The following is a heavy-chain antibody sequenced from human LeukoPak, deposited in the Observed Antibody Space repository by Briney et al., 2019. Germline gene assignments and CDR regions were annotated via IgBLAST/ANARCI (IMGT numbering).Heavy chain of an antibody. D-gene: IGHD6-6*01. CDR3: AYSSFRDAFDI. J-gene: IGHJ3*02. CDR1: GGTFSSCA. Sequence: SVKVSCKASGGTFSSCAISWVRQAPGQGLEWMGRIVPILGIANYAQKFQGRVTITADKSTSTAYMELSSLRSEDTAVYYAAYSSFRDAFDIWGQGTMVTVSS. V-gene: IGHV1-69*04. CDR2: IVPILGIA.